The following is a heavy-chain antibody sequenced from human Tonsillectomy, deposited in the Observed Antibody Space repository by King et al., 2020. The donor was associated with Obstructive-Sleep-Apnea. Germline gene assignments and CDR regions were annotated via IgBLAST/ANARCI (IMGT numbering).Heavy chain of an antibody. CDR3: ARAVGYCGGGSGFSGYYYYGMDV. D-gene: IGHD2-15*01. V-gene: IGHV3-20*01. CDR1: GFTFDDYG. CDR2: INWNGGST. J-gene: IGHJ6*02. Sequence: VQLVESGGGVVRPGGSLRLSCAASGFTFDDYGMSWVRQAPGKGLEWVSGINWNGGSTGYADSVKGRFTISRDNAKNSLYLQMNRLRAEDTALYHVARAVGYCGGGSGFSGYYYYGMDVWGQGTTVTVSS.